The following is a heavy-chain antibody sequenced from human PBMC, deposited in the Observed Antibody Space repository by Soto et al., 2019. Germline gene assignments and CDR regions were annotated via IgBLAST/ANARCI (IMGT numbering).Heavy chain of an antibody. J-gene: IGHJ5*02. CDR2: ISAYNGNT. CDR3: ARSTVSTYLWFDP. CDR1: GYTFTSYG. V-gene: IGHV1-18*01. Sequence: QVQLVQSGAEVKKPGASVKVSCKASGYTFTSYGISWVRQAPGQGLEWMGWISAYNGNTNYAQKLQGRVTMTTDTPTTTAYMEVRSLRSDDTAVYYCARSTVSTYLWFDPFGQGSLVTLSS. D-gene: IGHD2-21*02.